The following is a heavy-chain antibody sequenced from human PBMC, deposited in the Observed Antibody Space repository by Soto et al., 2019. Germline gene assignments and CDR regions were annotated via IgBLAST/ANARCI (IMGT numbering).Heavy chain of an antibody. V-gene: IGHV3-11*06. D-gene: IGHD5-18*01. CDR3: ARDWRGYSYGLGTPDY. CDR2: ISSSSSYT. J-gene: IGHJ4*02. Sequence: GGSLRLSCAASGSTFSDYYMSWIRQAPGKGLEWVSYISSSSSYTNYADSVKGRFTISRDNAKNSLYLQMNSLRAEDTAVYYCARDWRGYSYGLGTPDYWGQGTLVTVSS. CDR1: GSTFSDYY.